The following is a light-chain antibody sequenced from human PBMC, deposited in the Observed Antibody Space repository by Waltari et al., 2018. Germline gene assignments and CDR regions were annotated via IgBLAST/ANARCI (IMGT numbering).Light chain of an antibody. CDR3: QQRSVWPVT. J-gene: IGKJ4*01. CDR2: EAS. Sequence: EIVLTQSPATLSLSPGERVTLSCRASQSVSRSLGWFLQKPGQAPKLLIYEASNRAPGLPGRFSGSGFGRDFTLTISSLEPEDFGVYYCQQRSVWPVTFGVGTKLEI. CDR1: QSVSRS. V-gene: IGKV3-11*02.